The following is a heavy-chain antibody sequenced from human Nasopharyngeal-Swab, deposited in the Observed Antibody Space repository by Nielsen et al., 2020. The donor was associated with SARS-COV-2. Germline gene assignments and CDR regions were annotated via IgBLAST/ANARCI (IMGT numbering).Heavy chain of an antibody. CDR1: GGSISSSSYY. CDR3: ARHANVLLWFGELSNFDY. J-gene: IGHJ4*02. D-gene: IGHD3-10*01. V-gene: IGHV4-39*01. CDR2: IYYSGST. Sequence: SETLSLTCTVSGGSISSSSYYWGWIRQPPGKGLEWIGSIYYSGSTYYNPSLKSRVTISVDTSKNQFSLRLSSVTATDTAVYYCARHANVLLWFGELSNFDYWGQGTLVTVSS.